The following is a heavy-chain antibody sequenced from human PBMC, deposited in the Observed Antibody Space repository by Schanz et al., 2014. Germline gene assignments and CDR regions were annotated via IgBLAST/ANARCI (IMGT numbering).Heavy chain of an antibody. Sequence: VQLVESGGGVVQPGGSLRLSCAASGFPFNEYGMLWVRQAPGKGLEWVSSISWNSGSIDYADSVKGRFTISRDNSKNTLYLQMNSLRVEDTAVYYCARAQGVIRLYYGVDVWGQGTTVTVSS. CDR3: ARAQGVIRLYYGVDV. D-gene: IGHD3-10*01. CDR1: GFPFNEYG. J-gene: IGHJ6*02. CDR2: ISWNSGSI. V-gene: IGHV3-9*01.